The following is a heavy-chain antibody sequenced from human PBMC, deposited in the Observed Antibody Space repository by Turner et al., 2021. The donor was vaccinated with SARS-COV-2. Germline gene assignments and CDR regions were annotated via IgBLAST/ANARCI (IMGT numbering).Heavy chain of an antibody. CDR2: ISSSSSYI. CDR3: ARGTYYYDSSTYSGTNWFDP. Sequence: EVQLVESGGGLVKPGGSLRLSCAASGVTFSSYSMNWVRQAPGKGLEWVSTISSSSSYIYYADSMKGRFTISRDNAKNSLYLQMNSLRAEDTAVYYCARGTYYYDSSTYSGTNWFDPWGQGTLVTVSS. V-gene: IGHV3-21*01. J-gene: IGHJ5*02. CDR1: GVTFSSYS. D-gene: IGHD3-22*01.